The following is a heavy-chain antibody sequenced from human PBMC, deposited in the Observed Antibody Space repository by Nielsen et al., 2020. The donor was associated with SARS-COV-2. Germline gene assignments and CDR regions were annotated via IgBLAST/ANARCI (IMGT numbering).Heavy chain of an antibody. CDR3: ARWGGYYYYYYYYGMDV. Sequence: VRQMPGKGLEWIGSIYYSGSTYYNPSLKSRVTISVDTSKNQFSLKLSSVTAADTAVYYCARWGGYYYYYYYYGMDVWGQGTTVTVSS. V-gene: IGHV4-39*07. D-gene: IGHD3-22*01. J-gene: IGHJ6*02. CDR2: IYYSGST.